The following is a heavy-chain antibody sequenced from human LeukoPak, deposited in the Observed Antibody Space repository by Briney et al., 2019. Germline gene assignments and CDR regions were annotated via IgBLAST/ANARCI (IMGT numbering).Heavy chain of an antibody. D-gene: IGHD4/OR15-4a*01. CDR1: GFIFNKHA. Sequence: GGSLRLSCAASGFIFNKHAMSWVRQAPGRGLEWVSGLSGSGGSTDYADSVKGRFTVSRDNSKNTLFLQMNSLRAEDTAIYYCAKERDYGPADYWGQGTLVTVSS. CDR2: LSGSGGST. V-gene: IGHV3-23*01. J-gene: IGHJ4*02. CDR3: AKERDYGPADY.